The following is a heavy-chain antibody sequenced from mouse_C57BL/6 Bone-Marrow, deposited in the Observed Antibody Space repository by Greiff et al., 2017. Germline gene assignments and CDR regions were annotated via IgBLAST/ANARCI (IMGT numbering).Heavy chain of an antibody. D-gene: IGHD2-1*01. CDR3: ARSYYGNPFAY. CDR1: GYTFTDYN. CDR2: INPNNGCT. Sequence: VQLQQSGPELVKPGASVKIPCKASGYTFTDYNMDWVKQSHGKSLEWIGDINPNNGCTIYNQKFKGKATLTVDKSSSTAYMELRSLTSEDTAVDYCARSYYGNPFAYWGQGTLVTVAA. J-gene: IGHJ3*01. V-gene: IGHV1-18*01.